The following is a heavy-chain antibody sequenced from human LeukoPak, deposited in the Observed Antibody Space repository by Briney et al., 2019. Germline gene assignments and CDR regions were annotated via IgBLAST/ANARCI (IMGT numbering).Heavy chain of an antibody. CDR3: ARESLDTEQRNYNYYGVDV. D-gene: IGHD5-24*01. CDR1: GFSFRSYV. J-gene: IGHJ6*02. Sequence: GTSLRLSCVASGFSFRSYVMHWVRQAPGRGLEWVAFILYDGSKKDYGDFVQGRFTISRDNSKGMVYLQMNSLRPDDTAVYYCARESLDTEQRNYNYYGVDVWGQGTTVSVSS. V-gene: IGHV3-30*03. CDR2: ILYDGSKK.